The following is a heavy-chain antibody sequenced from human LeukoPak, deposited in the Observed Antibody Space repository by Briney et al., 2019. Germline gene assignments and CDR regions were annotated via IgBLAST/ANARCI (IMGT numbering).Heavy chain of an antibody. CDR3: ARHLGHYYDTSGYYSHFDY. Sequence: GESLKISCQGSGYSFTSYWIGCVRQMPGKGLEWMGIVYPDDSDTRYSPSFQGQVTISADKSINTAYLQWSSLKASDTAMYYCARHLGHYYDTSGYYSHFDYWGQGTLVTVSS. CDR1: GYSFTSYW. CDR2: VYPDDSDT. V-gene: IGHV5-51*01. J-gene: IGHJ4*02. D-gene: IGHD3-22*01.